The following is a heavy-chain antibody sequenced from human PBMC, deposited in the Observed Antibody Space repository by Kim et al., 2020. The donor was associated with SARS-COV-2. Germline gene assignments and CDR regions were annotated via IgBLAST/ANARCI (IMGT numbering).Heavy chain of an antibody. V-gene: IGHV4-34*01. CDR3: ASLDSSSFYH. J-gene: IGHJ5*02. D-gene: IGHD6-6*01. CDR2: T. Sequence: TNSNPSLKSRVTISVDTSKNQFSLKLSSVTAADTAVYYCASLDSSSFYHWGQGTLVTVSS.